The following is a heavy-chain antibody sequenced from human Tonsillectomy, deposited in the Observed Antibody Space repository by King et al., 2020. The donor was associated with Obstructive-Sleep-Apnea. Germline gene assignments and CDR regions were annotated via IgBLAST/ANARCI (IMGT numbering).Heavy chain of an antibody. CDR2: IKSKTDGGTI. CDR1: GFTFSNAH. Sequence: VQLVESGGGLVKPGGSLRLSCAASGFTFSNAHMNWVRQAPGKGLEWVGRIKSKTDGGTIYYAAPVKGRFTIPRNDSINTLYLQMNSLKTEDTAVFDCMTRLWFGDLSVDPWGQGTLVTVSS. D-gene: IGHD3-10*01. CDR3: MTRLWFGDLSVDP. J-gene: IGHJ5*02. V-gene: IGHV3-15*01.